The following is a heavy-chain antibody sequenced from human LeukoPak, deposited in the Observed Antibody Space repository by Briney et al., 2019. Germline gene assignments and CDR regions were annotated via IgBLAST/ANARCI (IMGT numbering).Heavy chain of an antibody. D-gene: IGHD6-19*01. CDR3: AKDIMARIAVSGTFPDY. CDR2: ISWNSGSI. V-gene: IGHV3-9*01. J-gene: IGHJ4*02. CDR1: GFTFDDYA. Sequence: GRSLRLSCAASGFTFDDYAMHWVRQAPGKGLEWVSGISWNSGSIGYADSVKGRFTISRDNAKNSLYLQMNSLRAEDTALYYCAKDIMARIAVSGTFPDYWGQGTLVTVSS.